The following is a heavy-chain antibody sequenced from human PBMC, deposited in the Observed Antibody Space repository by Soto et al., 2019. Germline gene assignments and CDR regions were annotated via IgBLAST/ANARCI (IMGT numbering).Heavy chain of an antibody. V-gene: IGHV1-18*01. CDR3: ARVNGYCSGGSCYADYYYGMDV. J-gene: IGHJ6*02. CDR1: GYTFTSYG. CDR2: ISAYNGNT. Sequence: GASVKVSCKASGYTFTSYGISWVRQAPGQGLEWMGWISAYNGNTNYAQKLQGRVTMTTDTSTSTAYMELRSLRSDDTAVYYCARVNGYCSGGSCYADYYYGMDVWGQGTTVTVSS. D-gene: IGHD2-15*01.